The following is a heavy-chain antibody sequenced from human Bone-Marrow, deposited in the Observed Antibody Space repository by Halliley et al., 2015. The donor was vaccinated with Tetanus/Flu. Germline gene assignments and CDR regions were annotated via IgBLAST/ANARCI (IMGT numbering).Heavy chain of an antibody. CDR3: ASASNGPGFAY. Sequence: LGWIGKIYHTGSTNLTPSLKSRVTMSVDKSNNPFSLHMTSVTAADTAVYYCASASNGPGFAYWGQGALVTVSS. J-gene: IGHJ4*02. V-gene: IGHV4-4*02. CDR2: IYHTGST.